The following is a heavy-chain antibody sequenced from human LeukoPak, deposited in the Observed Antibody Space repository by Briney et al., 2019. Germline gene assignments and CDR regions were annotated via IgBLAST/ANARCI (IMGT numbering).Heavy chain of an antibody. D-gene: IGHD3-22*01. J-gene: IGHJ4*02. CDR3: AKRLYYYDSSGYYLFFGLDY. CDR2: ISGSGGST. CDR1: GFTFTTYA. Sequence: PGGSLRLSCAASGFTFTTYAMNWVRQAPGKGLEWVSAISGSGGSTYYADSVKGRFTISRDNSKNTLYLQMNSLRAEDTAVYYCAKRLYYYDSSGYYLFFGLDYWGQGTLVTVSS. V-gene: IGHV3-23*01.